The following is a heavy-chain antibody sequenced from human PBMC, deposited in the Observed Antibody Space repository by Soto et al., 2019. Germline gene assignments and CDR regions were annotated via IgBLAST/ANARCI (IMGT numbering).Heavy chain of an antibody. V-gene: IGHV3-15*01. D-gene: IGHD1-26*01. CDR2: IKSRTHGGTT. J-gene: IGHJ5*02. CDR3: TSDVGHMSLPLFSS. Sequence: PGGSLRLSCAASGFSFTDAWMGWVRQAPGRGLEWVGRIKSRTHGGTTDFPAPMKGRFSISRDDSKSILYLQMSSLQTEDTAVYHCTSDVGHMSLPLFSSWGQGTLVTV. CDR1: GFSFTDAW.